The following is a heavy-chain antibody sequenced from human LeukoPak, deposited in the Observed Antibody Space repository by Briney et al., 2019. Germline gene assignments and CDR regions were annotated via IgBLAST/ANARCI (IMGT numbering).Heavy chain of an antibody. CDR2: ISGSGGST. J-gene: IGHJ3*02. D-gene: IGHD2-2*01. CDR3: AKVHRSSNIVVVPTQAFDI. V-gene: IGHV3-23*01. Sequence: GGSLRLSCAASGFTFSSYAMSWVRQAPGKGLEWVSAISGSGGSTYYADPVKGRFTISRDNSKNTLYLQMNSLRAEDTAVYYCAKVHRSSNIVVVPTQAFDIWGQGTMVTVSS. CDR1: GFTFSSYA.